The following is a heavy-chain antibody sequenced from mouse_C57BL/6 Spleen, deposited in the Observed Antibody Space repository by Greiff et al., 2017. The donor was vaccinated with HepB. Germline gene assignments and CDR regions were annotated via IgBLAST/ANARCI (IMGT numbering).Heavy chain of an antibody. J-gene: IGHJ4*01. V-gene: IGHV1-61*01. Sequence: VQLQQPGAELVRPGSSVKLSCKASGYTFTSYWMDWVKQRPGQGLEWIGNIYPSDSETHYNQKFKDKATLTVDKSSSTAYMQLSSLTSEDSAVYYCARSPSYGMDYWGQGTSVTVSS. D-gene: IGHD1-1*01. CDR2: IYPSDSET. CDR1: GYTFTSYW. CDR3: ARSPSYGMDY.